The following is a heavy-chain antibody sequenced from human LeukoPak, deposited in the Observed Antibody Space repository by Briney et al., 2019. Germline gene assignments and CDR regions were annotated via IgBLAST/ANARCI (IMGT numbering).Heavy chain of an antibody. J-gene: IGHJ6*04. CDR1: GFTFSSYE. V-gene: IGHV3-48*03. CDR3: AELGITMIGGV. CDR2: ISSSGSTI. Sequence: GGSLRLSCAASGFTFSSYEMNWVRQAPGKGLEWVSYISSSGSTIYYADSVKGQFTISRDNAKNSLYLQMNSLRAEGTAVYYCAELGITMIGGVWGKGTTVTISS. D-gene: IGHD3-10*02.